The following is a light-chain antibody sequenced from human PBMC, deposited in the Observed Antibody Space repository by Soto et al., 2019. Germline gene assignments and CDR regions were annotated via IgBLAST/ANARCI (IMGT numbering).Light chain of an antibody. Sequence: QSVLTQPPSVSGAPGQRVTISCTGSSSNIGAGYDVHWYQQLPGTAPKLLIYGTSTRPSGVPDRFSGSKSGTTAALAITGAQAEDEADYYCQPYVGSGRDWVFGGGTKLTVL. CDR2: GTS. CDR1: SSNIGAGYD. CDR3: QPYVGSGRDWV. V-gene: IGLV1-40*01. J-gene: IGLJ3*02.